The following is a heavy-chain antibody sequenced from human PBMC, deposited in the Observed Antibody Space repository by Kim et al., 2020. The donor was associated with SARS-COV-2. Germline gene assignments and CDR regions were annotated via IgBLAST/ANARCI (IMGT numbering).Heavy chain of an antibody. CDR1: GYTLTELS. D-gene: IGHD3-10*01. J-gene: IGHJ6*02. CDR3: ATDTFGSYYYYGMDV. V-gene: IGHV1-24*01. CDR2: FDPEDGET. Sequence: ASVKVSCKVSGYTLTELSMHWVQQAPGKGLEWMGGFDPEDGETIYAQKFQGRVTMTEDTSTDTAYMELSSLRSEDTAVYYCATDTFGSYYYYGMDVWGQGTTVTVSS.